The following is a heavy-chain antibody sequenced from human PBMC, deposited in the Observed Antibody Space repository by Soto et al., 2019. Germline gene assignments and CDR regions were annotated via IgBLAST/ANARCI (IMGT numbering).Heavy chain of an antibody. CDR1: GFTFSSYG. CDR3: ARDGQGCRGTTFYTIYAIDV. J-gene: IGHJ6*04. D-gene: IGHD2-2*02. V-gene: IGHV3-33*01. Sequence: QVQLVESGGGVVQPGRSLRLSCAASGFTFSSYGMHWVRQAPGKGLEWVAVIWDDGSNKYYADSVKGRFTISRDNSKNTLELQMNISGAEDAAVYYCARDGQGCRGTTFYTIYAIDVWGKGTTVTVSS. CDR2: IWDDGSNK.